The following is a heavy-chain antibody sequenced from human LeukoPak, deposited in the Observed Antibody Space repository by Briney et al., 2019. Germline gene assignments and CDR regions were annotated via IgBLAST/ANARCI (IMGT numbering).Heavy chain of an antibody. Sequence: GGSLRLSCAASGFTFSNYAIHWVRQAPGKGLEWMADISYDGSDYYYADSVKGRFTISRDNSKNTLYLQMDGLRVEDTAVYYCAKTITRLAASGSYYDYWGQGTLVTVSS. D-gene: IGHD1-14*01. J-gene: IGHJ4*02. CDR2: ISYDGSDY. CDR3: AKTITRLAASGSYYDY. CDR1: GFTFSNYA. V-gene: IGHV3-30*18.